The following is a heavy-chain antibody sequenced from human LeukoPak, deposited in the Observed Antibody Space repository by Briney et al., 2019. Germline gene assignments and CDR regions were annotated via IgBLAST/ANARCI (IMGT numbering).Heavy chain of an antibody. V-gene: IGHV3-11*01. CDR2: ISSSGSTI. J-gene: IGHJ4*02. D-gene: IGHD6-13*01. CDR3: ARLLYSSSWYVDY. CDR1: GFTFSDYY. Sequence: GGSLRLSCAASGFTFSDYYMSWIRQAPGKGLEWVSYISSSGSTIYYTDSVKGRFTISRDNAKNSLYLQMNSLRAEDTAVYYCARLLYSSSWYVDYWAQGTLVTVSS.